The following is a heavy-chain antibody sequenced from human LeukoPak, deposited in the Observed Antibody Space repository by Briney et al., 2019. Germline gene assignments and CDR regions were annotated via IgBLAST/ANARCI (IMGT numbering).Heavy chain of an antibody. V-gene: IGHV1-18*01. CDR3: ARVQGSWFDP. J-gene: IGHJ5*02. CDR1: GGTFNNSA. CDR2: ISAYNGNT. Sequence: ASVKVSCKASGGTFNNSAISWVRQTPGQGLEWMGWISAYNGNTNYAQKLQGRVTMTTDTSTSTAYMELRSLRSDDTAVYYCARVQGSWFDPWGQGTLVTVSS.